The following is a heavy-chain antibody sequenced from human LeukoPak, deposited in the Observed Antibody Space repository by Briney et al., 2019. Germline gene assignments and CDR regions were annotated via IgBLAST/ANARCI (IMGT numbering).Heavy chain of an antibody. CDR1: GFTFSSHA. D-gene: IGHD6-6*01. J-gene: IGHJ4*02. V-gene: IGHV3-23*01. CDR3: ARKEGYSTSSSDY. Sequence: GGSLRLSCAATGFTFSSHAMSWVRQAPGKGLGWVSGISGNGGSTYYADSVKGRFTISRDNSKNTLYLQMNSLRGEDTAIYYCARKEGYSTSSSDYWGQGTLVTVSS. CDR2: ISGNGGST.